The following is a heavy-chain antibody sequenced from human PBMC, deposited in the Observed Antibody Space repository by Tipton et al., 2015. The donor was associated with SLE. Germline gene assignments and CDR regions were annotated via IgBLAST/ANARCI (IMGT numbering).Heavy chain of an antibody. Sequence: TLSLTCTVSGGSISSYYWSWIRQPPGKGLEWIGYIYYSGSTNYNPSLKSRVTISVDTSKNPFSLKLSSVTAADTAVYYCARDSKSWRGWFDPWGQGTLVTVSS. CDR1: GGSISSYY. CDR2: IYYSGST. J-gene: IGHJ5*02. D-gene: IGHD1-1*01. CDR3: ARDSKSWRGWFDP. V-gene: IGHV4-59*01.